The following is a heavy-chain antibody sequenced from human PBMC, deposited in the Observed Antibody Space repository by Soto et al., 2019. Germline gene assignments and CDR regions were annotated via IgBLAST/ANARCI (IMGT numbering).Heavy chain of an antibody. CDR1: GGSISSGGYY. J-gene: IGHJ5*02. CDR2: IYYSGST. V-gene: IGHV4-31*03. CDR3: ARPPRS. Sequence: QVQLQESGPGLVKPSQTLSLTCTFSGGSISSGGYYWSWIGQHPGKGLEWIGYIYYSGSTYYNPSLTSRVTISVDTSKNPVSLNMSSVTAADTDVYYWARPPRSWGQGTLVTVSS.